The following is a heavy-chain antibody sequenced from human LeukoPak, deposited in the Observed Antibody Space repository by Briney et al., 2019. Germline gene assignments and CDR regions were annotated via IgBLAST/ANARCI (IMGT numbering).Heavy chain of an antibody. CDR1: GGSFSGYY. J-gene: IGHJ5*02. D-gene: IGHD3-10*01. Sequence: SETLSLTCAVYGGSFSGYYWSWIRQPPGKGLEWIGEINHSGSTNYNPSLKSRVTISVDTSKNQFSLKLSSVTAADTAVYYCARLGRSSGSRNWFDPWGQGTLVTVSS. V-gene: IGHV4-34*01. CDR2: INHSGST. CDR3: ARLGRSSGSRNWFDP.